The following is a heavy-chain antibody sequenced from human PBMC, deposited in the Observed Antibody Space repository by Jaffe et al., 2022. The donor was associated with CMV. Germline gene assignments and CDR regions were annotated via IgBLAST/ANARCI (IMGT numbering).Heavy chain of an antibody. Sequence: QVQLQESGPGLVKPSETLSLTCTVSGGSISSYYWSWIRQPPGKGLEWIGYIYYSGSTNYNPSLKSRVTISVDTSKNQFSLKLSSVTAADTAVYYCARHSPWGGSGSSNYFDYWGQGTLVTVSS. V-gene: IGHV4-59*08. D-gene: IGHD3-10*01. CDR2: IYYSGST. J-gene: IGHJ4*02. CDR1: GGSISSYY. CDR3: ARHSPWGGSGSSNYFDY.